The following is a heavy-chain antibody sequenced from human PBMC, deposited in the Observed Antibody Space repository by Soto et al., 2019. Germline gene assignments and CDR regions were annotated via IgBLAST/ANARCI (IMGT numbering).Heavy chain of an antibody. CDR3: AKAYSGYDFFY. Sequence: QPGESLRLSCAASGFTVSNNYMTWVRQAPGKGLEWVSAISGSGGSTYYADSVKGRFTISRDNSKNTLYLQMNSLRAEDTAVYYCAKAYSGYDFFYWGQGTLVTVSS. J-gene: IGHJ4*02. V-gene: IGHV3-23*01. CDR2: ISGSGGST. CDR1: GFTVSNNY. D-gene: IGHD5-12*01.